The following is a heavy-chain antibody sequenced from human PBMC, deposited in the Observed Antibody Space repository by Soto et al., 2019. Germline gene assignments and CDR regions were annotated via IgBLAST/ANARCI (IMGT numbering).Heavy chain of an antibody. V-gene: IGHV4-34*01. CDR3: ARGRGYCSGGSCPGAFDI. D-gene: IGHD2-15*01. CDR2: INHSGST. CDR1: GGSFSGYY. J-gene: IGHJ3*02. Sequence: SETLSLTCAVYGGSFSGYYWSWIRQPPGKGLEWIGEINHSGSTNYNPSLKSRVTISVDTSKNQFSLKLSSVTAADTAVYYCARGRGYCSGGSCPGAFDIWGQGTMVTVSS.